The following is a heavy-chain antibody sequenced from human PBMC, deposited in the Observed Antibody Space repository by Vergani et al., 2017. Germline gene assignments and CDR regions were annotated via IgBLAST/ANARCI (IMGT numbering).Heavy chain of an antibody. V-gene: IGHV3-48*01. J-gene: IGHJ6*03. CDR3: ARGQLVRYYYYYMDV. D-gene: IGHD6-6*01. CDR1: GFTFNTYS. Sequence: EVQLVESGGGLVQPGGSLRLSCATSGFTFNTYSMNWVRQAPGKGLEWISYISSSSSTIYYADSVKGRFTLSRDNAKNSLYLQMNSLRAEDTAVYYCARGQLVRYYYYYMDVWGKGTTVTVSS. CDR2: ISSSSSTI.